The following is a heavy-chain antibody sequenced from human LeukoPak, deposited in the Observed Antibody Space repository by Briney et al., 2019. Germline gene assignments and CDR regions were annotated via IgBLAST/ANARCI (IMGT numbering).Heavy chain of an antibody. CDR1: GYTFTSHA. CDR2: INAGNGNT. CDR3: ARDGITMVRGVIITAWFDP. V-gene: IGHV1-3*01. Sequence: ASVKVSCKASGYTFTSHAMHWVRQAPGQRLEWMGWINAGNGNTKYSQKFQGRVTITRDTSASTAYMELSSLRSEDTAVYYCARDGITMVRGVIITAWFDPWGQGTLVTVSS. D-gene: IGHD3-10*01. J-gene: IGHJ5*02.